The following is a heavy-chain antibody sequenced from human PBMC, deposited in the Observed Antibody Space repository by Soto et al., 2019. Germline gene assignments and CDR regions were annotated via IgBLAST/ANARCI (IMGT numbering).Heavy chain of an antibody. CDR1: GGSISSSSYY. V-gene: IGHV4-39*01. J-gene: IGHJ5*02. CDR2: IYYSGST. Sequence: SETLSLTCTVSGGSISSSSYYWGWIRQPPGKGLEWIGSIYYSGSTYYNPSLKSRVTISVDTSKNQFSLKLSSVTAADTAVYYCARHIDYGVTGDWFDPWGQGTLVTVSS. D-gene: IGHD4-17*01. CDR3: ARHIDYGVTGDWFDP.